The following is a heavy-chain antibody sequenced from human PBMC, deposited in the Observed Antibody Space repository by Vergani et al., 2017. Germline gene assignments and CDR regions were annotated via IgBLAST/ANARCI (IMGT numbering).Heavy chain of an antibody. CDR2: IYYSGST. CDR3: ARTTIFGVLRWFDP. CDR1: GGSISSYY. V-gene: IGHV4-59*01. D-gene: IGHD3-3*01. J-gene: IGHJ5*02. Sequence: QVQLQESGPGLVKPSETLSLTCTVSGGSISSYYWSWIRQPPGKGLEWIGYIYYSGSTNYNPSLKSRVTISVDTSKNQFSLKLSSVTVADTAVYDCARTTIFGVLRWFDPWGQGTLVTVSS.